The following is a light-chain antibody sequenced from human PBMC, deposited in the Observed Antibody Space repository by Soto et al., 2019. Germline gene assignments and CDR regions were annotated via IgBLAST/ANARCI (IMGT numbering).Light chain of an antibody. J-gene: IGKJ1*01. V-gene: IGKV3-15*01. Sequence: ERVLPQLTATQSVSLAERVLLFSWASQSVDISLAWYQQKPGQAPWLLIYGASTRATDRPGTFSGRGSGTEFTLTITSLRPEDFGVYYCQQYRSWPRTFGQG. CDR1: QSVDIS. CDR3: QQYRSWPRT. CDR2: GAS.